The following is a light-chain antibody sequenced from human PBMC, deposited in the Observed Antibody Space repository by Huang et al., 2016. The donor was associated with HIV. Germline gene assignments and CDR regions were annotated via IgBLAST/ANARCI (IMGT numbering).Light chain of an antibody. CDR1: QSINSY. V-gene: IGKV1-39*01. CDR2: AAS. CDR3: QQSYNTPLT. Sequence: DIQMTQSPSSLSASLGDRVTITCRASQSINSYLNWYQQKPGKAPKVLIYAASSLQSGVPSRFSGSGSGTDFTLTINSLQPEDFAIYYCQQSYNTPLTFGGGTRLEIK. J-gene: IGKJ4*01.